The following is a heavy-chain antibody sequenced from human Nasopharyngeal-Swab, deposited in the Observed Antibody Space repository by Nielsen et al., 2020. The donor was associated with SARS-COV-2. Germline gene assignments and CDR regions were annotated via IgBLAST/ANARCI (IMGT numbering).Heavy chain of an antibody. D-gene: IGHD2-15*01. CDR1: GFTFSSYS. CDR3: AGGYCSGGSCYPTPPYYYYGMDV. Sequence: GGSLRLSCAASGFTFSSYSMNWARQAPGKGLEWVSYVSSSSSTIYYADSVKGRFTISRDNAKNSLYLQMNSLRAKDTAVYYCAGGYCSGGSCYPTPPYYYYGMDVWGQGTTVTVSS. V-gene: IGHV3-48*04. J-gene: IGHJ6*02. CDR2: VSSSSSTI.